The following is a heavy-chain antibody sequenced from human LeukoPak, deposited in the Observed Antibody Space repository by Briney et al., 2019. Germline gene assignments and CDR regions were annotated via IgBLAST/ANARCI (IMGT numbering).Heavy chain of an antibody. Sequence: GSLRLSCAASGFTFSSYSMNWVRQAPGKGLEWVSSISSSSSYIYYADSVKGRFTISRDNAKNSLYLQMNSLRAEDTAVYYCARRGYSYGQEYFQHWGQGTLVTVSS. J-gene: IGHJ1*01. D-gene: IGHD5-18*01. V-gene: IGHV3-21*01. CDR1: GFTFSSYS. CDR2: ISSSSSYI. CDR3: ARRGYSYGQEYFQH.